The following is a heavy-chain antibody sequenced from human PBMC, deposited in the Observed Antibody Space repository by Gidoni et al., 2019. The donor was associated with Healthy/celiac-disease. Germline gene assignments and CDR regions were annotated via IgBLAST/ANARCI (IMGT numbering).Heavy chain of an antibody. CDR1: GFSLSNARMG. J-gene: IGHJ6*03. CDR3: ARCITMIVEDYYYYYYMDV. D-gene: IGHD3-22*01. CDR2: IFSNDEK. V-gene: IGHV2-26*01. Sequence: QVTLKESGPVLVKPTETLTLTCTVSGFSLSNARMGVSWIRQPPGKALEWLAHIFSNDEKSYSTSLKSRLTISKDTSKSQVVLTMTNMDPVDTATYYCARCITMIVEDYYYYYYMDVWGKGTTVTVS.